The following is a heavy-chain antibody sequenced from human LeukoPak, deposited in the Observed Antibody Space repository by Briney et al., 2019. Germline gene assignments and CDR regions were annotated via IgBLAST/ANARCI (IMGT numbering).Heavy chain of an antibody. J-gene: IGHJ5*02. Sequence: PSETLSLTCTVSGGSISSSSYYWGWIRRPPGKGLEWIGSIYYSGSTYYNPSLKSRVTISVDTSKNQFSLKLSSVTAEDTAVYYWAIEIGTSHNWLDPWGQGTLVTVSS. V-gene: IGHV4-39*07. CDR2: IYYSGST. D-gene: IGHD1-1*01. CDR1: GGSISSSSYY. CDR3: AIEIGTSHNWLDP.